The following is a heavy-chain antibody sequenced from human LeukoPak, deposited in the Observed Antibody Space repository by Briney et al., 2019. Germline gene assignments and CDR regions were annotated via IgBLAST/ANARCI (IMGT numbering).Heavy chain of an antibody. J-gene: IGHJ4*02. CDR3: ARPHYDIFTGYYYFDY. CDR2: IYYSGST. V-gene: IGHV4-39*01. D-gene: IGHD3-9*01. Sequence: SETLSLTCTVSGGSISSSSYYWGWIRQPPEKGLEWIGSIYYSGSTYYNPSLKSRVTIFVDTSKNQFSLKLSSVTAADTAVYYCARPHYDIFTGYYYFDYWGQGTLVTVSS. CDR1: GGSISSSSYY.